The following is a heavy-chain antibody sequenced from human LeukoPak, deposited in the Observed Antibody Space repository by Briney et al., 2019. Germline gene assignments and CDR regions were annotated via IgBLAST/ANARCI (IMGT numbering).Heavy chain of an antibody. D-gene: IGHD5-18*01. J-gene: IGHJ4*02. CDR2: IYYSGST. CDR3: ARLGYSSGLNY. Sequence: SETLSLTCAVYGGSFSGYYWSWIRQPPGKGLEWIGNIYYSGSTNNNPSLKSRVTISVDTSKNQFSLKLSSVTAADTAVYYCARLGYSSGLNYWGQGTLVTVSS. V-gene: IGHV4-59*08. CDR1: GGSFSGYY.